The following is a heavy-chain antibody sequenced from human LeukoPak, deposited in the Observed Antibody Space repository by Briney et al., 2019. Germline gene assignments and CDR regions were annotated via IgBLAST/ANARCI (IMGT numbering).Heavy chain of an antibody. Sequence: SVKVSCKASGGTFSSYAISWVRQAPGQGLEWMGGIIPIFGTANYAQKFQGRVTITTDESTSTAYMELSSLRSEDTAVYYCAGGSGYYNYCYYYMDVWGKGTTVTVSS. D-gene: IGHD3-3*01. CDR2: IIPIFGTA. CDR1: GGTFSSYA. J-gene: IGHJ6*03. V-gene: IGHV1-69*05. CDR3: AGGSGYYNYCYYYMDV.